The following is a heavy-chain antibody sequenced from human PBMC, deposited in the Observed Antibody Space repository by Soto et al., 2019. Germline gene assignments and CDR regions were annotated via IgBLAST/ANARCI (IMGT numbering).Heavy chain of an antibody. CDR3: ARKGTYYYDSSGYYHLSYYYYGMDV. V-gene: IGHV1-3*01. CDR2: INPDNGNT. Sequence: GASVKVSCKASGYTLTRYTMNWVRQAPGQRLEWMGWINPDNGNTKSSQKFQDRVIITRDTSASTAYMDLSSLRSEDTAVYYCARKGTYYYDSSGYYHLSYYYYGMDVWGQGTTVTVSS. J-gene: IGHJ6*02. CDR1: GYTLTRYT. D-gene: IGHD3-22*01.